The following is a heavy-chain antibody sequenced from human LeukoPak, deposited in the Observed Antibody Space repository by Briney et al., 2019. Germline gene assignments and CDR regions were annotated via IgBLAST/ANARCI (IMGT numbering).Heavy chain of an antibody. CDR1: GGSISSFY. V-gene: IGHV4-59*08. CDR2: IYHSGST. CDR3: ARGGTYGDYDY. D-gene: IGHD4-17*01. J-gene: IGHJ4*02. Sequence: SETLSLTCTVSGGSISSFYWSWIRQPPGKGLEWIGSIYHSGSTYYNPSLKSRVTISVDTSKNQFSLKLSSVTAADTAVYYCARGGTYGDYDYWGQGTLVTASS.